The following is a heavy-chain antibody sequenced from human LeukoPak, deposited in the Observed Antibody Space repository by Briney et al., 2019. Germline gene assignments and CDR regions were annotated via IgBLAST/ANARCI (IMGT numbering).Heavy chain of an antibody. V-gene: IGHV4-59*08. D-gene: IGHD5-12*01. CDR2: IYYSGST. CDR3: ARHGRGIVATDDWNFDY. Sequence: SETLSLTCTVSGGSISSYYWSWIRQPPGKGLEWIEYIYYSGSTNYNPSLKSRVTISVDTSKNQFSLKLSSVTAADTAVYYCARHGRGIVATDDWNFDYWGQGTLVTVSS. CDR1: GGSISSYY. J-gene: IGHJ4*02.